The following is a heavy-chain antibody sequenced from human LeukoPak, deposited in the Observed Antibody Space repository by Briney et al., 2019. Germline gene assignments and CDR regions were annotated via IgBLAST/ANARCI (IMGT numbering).Heavy chain of an antibody. V-gene: IGHV4-59*01. D-gene: IGHD6-13*01. CDR3: ARGGYSSSWYDNWFDP. J-gene: IGHJ5*02. Sequence: PSETLSLTCTVSGGSISSYYWNWIRQPPGRGLEWIGYIYYSGSTNYNPSLKSRVTISVDTSKNQFSLKLSSVTAADTAVYYCARGGYSSSWYDNWFDPWGQGTLVTVSS. CDR1: GGSISSYY. CDR2: IYYSGST.